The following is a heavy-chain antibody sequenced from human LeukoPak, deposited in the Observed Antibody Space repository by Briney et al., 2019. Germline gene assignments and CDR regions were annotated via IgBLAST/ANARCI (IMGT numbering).Heavy chain of an antibody. J-gene: IGHJ6*02. CDR1: GFTVSSNY. CDR3: ARAKYNSGLFDG. Sequence: GGSLRLSCAASGFTVSSNYMSWVRQAPGKGLEWVSLIYSDGRTYYADSVKGRFTISRDNSKNTLYLQMNSLRAEDTAVYYCARAKYNSGLFDGWGHPTNVTVSS. V-gene: IGHV3-53*01. D-gene: IGHD6-19*01. CDR2: IYSDGRT.